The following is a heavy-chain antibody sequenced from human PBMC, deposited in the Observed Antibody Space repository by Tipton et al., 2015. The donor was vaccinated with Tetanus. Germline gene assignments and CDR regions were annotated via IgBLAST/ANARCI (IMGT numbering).Heavy chain of an antibody. J-gene: IGHJ4*02. D-gene: IGHD3-22*01. V-gene: IGHV3-43*01. CDR1: GFTFDDYT. CDR3: AKDNPNCSGCYDY. CDR2: ISWDGGST. Sequence: YLRLSCAASGFTFDDYTMHWVRQAPGKGLEWVSLISWDGGSTYYADSVKGRFTISRDNSKNSLYLQMNSLRTEDTALYYCAKDNPNCSGCYDYWGQGTLVTVSS.